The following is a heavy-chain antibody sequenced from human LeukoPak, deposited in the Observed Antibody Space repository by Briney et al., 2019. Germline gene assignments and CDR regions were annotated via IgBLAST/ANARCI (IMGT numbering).Heavy chain of an antibody. V-gene: IGHV3-13*01. D-gene: IGHD6-19*01. J-gene: IGHJ4*02. CDR2: IGTAGDT. Sequence: GGSLRLSCAASGFTFSSYDMHWVRQATGKGLEWVSAIGTAGDTYYPGSVKGRFTISRENAKNSLYLQMNSLRAEDTAVYYCAAQQWLVTNYDFWGQGTLVTVSS. CDR1: GFTFSSYD. CDR3: AAQQWLVTNYDF.